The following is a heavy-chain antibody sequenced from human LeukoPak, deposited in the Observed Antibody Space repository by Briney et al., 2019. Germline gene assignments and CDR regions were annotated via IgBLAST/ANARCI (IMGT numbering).Heavy chain of an antibody. CDR2: IRSKANSYAT. Sequence: GGSLRLSCAASGFTFSGSAMHWVRQASGKGLEWVGRIRSKANSYATAYAASVKGRFTISRDDSENTAYLQMNSLKTEDTAVYYCTRLDSSPLWGQGTMVTVSS. CDR3: TRLDSSPL. V-gene: IGHV3-73*01. CDR1: GFTFSGSA. J-gene: IGHJ3*01. D-gene: IGHD6-19*01.